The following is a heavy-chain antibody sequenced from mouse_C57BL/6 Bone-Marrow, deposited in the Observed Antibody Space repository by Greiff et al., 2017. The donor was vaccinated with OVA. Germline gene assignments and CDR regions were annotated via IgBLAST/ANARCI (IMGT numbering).Heavy chain of an antibody. CDR3: TLEDWYFDV. J-gene: IGHJ1*03. Sequence: DVKLQESGGGLVQPGGSMKLSCVASGFTFSNYWMNWVRQSPEKGLEWVAQIRLKSDNYATHYAESVKGRFTISRDDSKSSVYLQMNNLRAEDTGIYYCTLEDWYFDVWGTGTTVTVSS. CDR2: IRLKSDNYAT. V-gene: IGHV6-3*01. CDR1: GFTFSNYW.